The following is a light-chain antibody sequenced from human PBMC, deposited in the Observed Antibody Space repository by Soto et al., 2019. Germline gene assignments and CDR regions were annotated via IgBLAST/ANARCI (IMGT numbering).Light chain of an antibody. CDR2: NNN. CDR3: AAWHDSLNGPV. CDR1: SSNIGGNP. Sequence: QSVLTQPPSASGTPGQRVTISCSGSSSNIGGNPVNWYQQLPGTAPKLLIYNNNQWPSGVPDRFSGSKSGTSASLAISGLQSEDEADYYCAAWHDSLNGPVFGGGTKVTVL. J-gene: IGLJ3*02. V-gene: IGLV1-44*01.